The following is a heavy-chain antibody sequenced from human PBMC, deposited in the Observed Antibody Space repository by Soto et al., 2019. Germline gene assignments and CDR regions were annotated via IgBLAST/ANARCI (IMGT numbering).Heavy chain of an antibody. CDR3: ARWLTYYYGSGSYADYNWFDP. Sequence: SETLSLTCTVSGGSISSSIYYGGWIRRPPGKGLEWIGSIFYSGSTYYNPSLKSRVTISVDTSKNQFSLKLSSVTAADTAVYYCARWLTYYYGSGSYADYNWFDPWGQGTLVTVSS. CDR2: IFYSGST. D-gene: IGHD3-10*01. CDR1: GGSISSSIYY. V-gene: IGHV4-39*01. J-gene: IGHJ5*02.